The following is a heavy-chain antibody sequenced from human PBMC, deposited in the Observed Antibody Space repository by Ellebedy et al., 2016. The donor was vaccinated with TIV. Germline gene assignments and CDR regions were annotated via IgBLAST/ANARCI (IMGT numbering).Heavy chain of an antibody. CDR3: ARDLRITARDYYLDY. J-gene: IGHJ4*02. CDR1: GFTFDDYA. V-gene: IGHV3-9*01. Sequence: GGSLRLXCAASGFTFDDYAMHWVRQAPGKGLEWVSGISWNSGTTDCADFVKGRFTISRDNAKNSLYLQMNRLRADDTAFYYCARDLRITARDYYLDYWGQGTLVTVSS. D-gene: IGHD6-6*01. CDR2: ISWNSGTT.